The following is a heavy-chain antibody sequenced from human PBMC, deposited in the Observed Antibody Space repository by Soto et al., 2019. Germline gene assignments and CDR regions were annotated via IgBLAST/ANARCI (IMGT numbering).Heavy chain of an antibody. CDR1: GDSISRGGYY. CDR2: IYQTGST. Sequence: QVQLQESGPGLVKPSQTLSLTCTVSGDSISRGGYYYNWIRHLPGKGLEWIGYIYQTGSTNYNPSLKNRVTTSVDTSQNQLSLELRSVTAADTAVYYCLRAGAWAYGLRWLDPWGQRGLVTVS. D-gene: IGHD2-21*01. V-gene: IGHV4-31*03. J-gene: IGHJ5*01. CDR3: LRAGAWAYGLRWLDP.